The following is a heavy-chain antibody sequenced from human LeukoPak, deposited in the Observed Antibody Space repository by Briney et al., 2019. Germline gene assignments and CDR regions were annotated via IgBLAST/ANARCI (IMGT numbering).Heavy chain of an antibody. D-gene: IGHD2-15*01. CDR1: GFTFSSYW. CDR2: IKENGNEQ. V-gene: IGHV3-7*01. CDR3: VGEDGYCSGGNCYSYFDS. Sequence: PGGSLRLSCAASGFTFSSYWMSWVRQAPGKGLEWVAHIKENGNEQYYADSVKGRFTISRDNAKKSLCLQMNSLRAEDTAVYFCVGEDGYCSGGNCYSYFDSWGQGTLVTVSS. J-gene: IGHJ4*02.